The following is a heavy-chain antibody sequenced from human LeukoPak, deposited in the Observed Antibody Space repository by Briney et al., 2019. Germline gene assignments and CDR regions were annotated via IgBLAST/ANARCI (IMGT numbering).Heavy chain of an antibody. CDR2: INSNSGST. Sequence: GVSVNVSCKASGYSFTAYYMHWVRQAPGQGLEWMGWINSNSGSTNYAKTFRGRVTLTSDTSITTAYMELSRLKSDDTAVYYCAGGNLSGDHDFWGQGTLVTVSS. CDR1: GYSFTAYY. D-gene: IGHD1-26*01. J-gene: IGHJ4*02. V-gene: IGHV1-2*02. CDR3: AGGNLSGDHDF.